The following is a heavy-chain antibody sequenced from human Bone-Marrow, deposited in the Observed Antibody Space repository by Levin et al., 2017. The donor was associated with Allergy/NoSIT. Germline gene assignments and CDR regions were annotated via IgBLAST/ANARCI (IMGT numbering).Heavy chain of an antibody. CDR3: ARGSGSTSAGLNY. D-gene: IGHD3-10*01. V-gene: IGHV1-18*01. J-gene: IGHJ4*02. Sequence: VASVKVSCKASGYTFTNYDVSWVRQAPGQGLEWMGWISRYNGNTNYAHNLRGRVTLTTDTSTSTAYMELSSLRSDDTAVYYCARGSGSTSAGLNYWGQGTLVTVSS. CDR1: GYTFTNYD. CDR2: ISRYNGNT.